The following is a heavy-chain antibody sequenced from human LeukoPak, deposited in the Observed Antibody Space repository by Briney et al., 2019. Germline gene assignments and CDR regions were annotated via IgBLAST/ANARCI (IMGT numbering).Heavy chain of an antibody. V-gene: IGHV1-8*03. Sequence: AASVKVSCKASGYTFTSYDINWVRQATGQGLEWMGWMNPNSGNTGYAQKFQGRVTITRNTSISTAYMELSSLRSEDTAVYYCARGRDDYGDYVAFDIWGQGTMVTVSS. D-gene: IGHD4-17*01. CDR3: ARGRDDYGDYVAFDI. CDR1: GYTFTSYD. J-gene: IGHJ3*02. CDR2: MNPNSGNT.